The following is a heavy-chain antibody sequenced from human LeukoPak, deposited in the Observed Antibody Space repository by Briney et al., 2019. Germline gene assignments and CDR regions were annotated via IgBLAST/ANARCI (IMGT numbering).Heavy chain of an antibody. CDR1: GFTFGDYA. Sequence: GGSLRLSCTTSGFTFGDYAMNWFRQAPGKGLEWVGFTRSKAYGGTTEYAASVKGRFTISRDDSKSIAYLQMNSLKNEDTAVYYCSSYSGYGFTPFDYWGQGTLVTVSS. J-gene: IGHJ4*02. CDR3: SSYSGYGFTPFDY. CDR2: TRSKAYGGTT. V-gene: IGHV3-49*03. D-gene: IGHD5-12*01.